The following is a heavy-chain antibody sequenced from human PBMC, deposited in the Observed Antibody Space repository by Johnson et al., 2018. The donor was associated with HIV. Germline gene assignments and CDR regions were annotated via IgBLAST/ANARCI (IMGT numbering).Heavy chain of an antibody. CDR1: GFTVSSNY. D-gene: IGHD1-26*01. V-gene: IGHV3-53*01. CDR2: IYSGGST. J-gene: IGHJ3*02. Sequence: VQLVESGGGLIQPGVSLRLSCAASGFTVSSNYMSWVRQAPGTGLEWVAVIYSGGSTYYEDPVKGRFTISRDNSKNTLYRQMNSLRAEDTAVYYCARDPSPRVGATYAFDIWGQGTMVTVSS. CDR3: ARDPSPRVGATYAFDI.